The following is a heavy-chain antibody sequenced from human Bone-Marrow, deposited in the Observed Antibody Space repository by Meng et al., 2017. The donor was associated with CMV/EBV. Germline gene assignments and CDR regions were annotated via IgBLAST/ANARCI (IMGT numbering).Heavy chain of an antibody. D-gene: IGHD1-26*01. CDR1: GFTFDDYA. J-gene: IGHJ4*02. CDR3: ARAGSGGYFDY. Sequence: GESLKISCAASGFTFDDYAMHWVRQAPGKGLEWVSLISWDGGSTYYADSVKGRFTISRDNSKNSLYLQMNSLRAEDTALYYCARAGSGGYFDYWGQGTLVTVSS. V-gene: IGHV3-43D*03. CDR2: ISWDGGST.